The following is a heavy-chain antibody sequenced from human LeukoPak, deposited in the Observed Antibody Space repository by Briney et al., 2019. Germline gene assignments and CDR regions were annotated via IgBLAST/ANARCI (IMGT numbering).Heavy chain of an antibody. CDR1: GYSFTSYW. V-gene: IGHV5-10-1*01. CDR3: ARHPDSSGYYTSAPYYFDY. Sequence: GASLKISSKGSGYSFTSYWISWVRQMPGRGLEWMGRIDPSDSYTNYSPSFQGHVTISADKSISTAYLQWSSLNASDTAIYYCARHPDSSGYYTSAPYYFDYGGQGTLVTVSS. J-gene: IGHJ4*02. D-gene: IGHD3-22*01. CDR2: IDPSDSYT.